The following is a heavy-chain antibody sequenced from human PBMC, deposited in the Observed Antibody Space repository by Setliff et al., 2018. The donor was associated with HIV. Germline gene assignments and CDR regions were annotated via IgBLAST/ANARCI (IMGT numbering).Heavy chain of an antibody. CDR1: GFTFSSYA. CDR2: ISYDGSNK. Sequence: GGSLRLSCAASGFTFSSYAMHWVRQAPGKGLEWVAVISYDGSNKYYADSVKGRFTISRDNSKNTLYLQMNSLRAEDTVVYYCAKGHYSSGDSKQNGFDMWGQGTIVTVSS. J-gene: IGHJ3*02. CDR3: AKGHYSSGDSKQNGFDM. D-gene: IGHD3-22*01. V-gene: IGHV3-30*07.